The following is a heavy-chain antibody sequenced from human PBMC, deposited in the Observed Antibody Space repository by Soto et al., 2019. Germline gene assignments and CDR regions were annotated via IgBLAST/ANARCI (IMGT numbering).Heavy chain of an antibody. Sequence: EVQLVESGGGLVQPGGPWGLPWQASGSPSGVNWWNGAAQAPGKGLVWVSRIDSDGRTTSYADSVKGRFTISRDNAKSTLYLQMNSLRAEDTAVYYCARPGYSNYGPGVDVWGQGTTVTVSS. V-gene: IGHV3-74*01. CDR3: ARPGYSNYGPGVDV. CDR2: IDSDGRTT. CDR1: GSPSGVN. D-gene: IGHD4-4*01. J-gene: IGHJ6*02.